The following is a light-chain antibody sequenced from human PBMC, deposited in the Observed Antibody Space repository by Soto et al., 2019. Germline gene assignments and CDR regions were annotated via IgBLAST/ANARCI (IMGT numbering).Light chain of an antibody. J-gene: IGKJ5*01. CDR1: QSVSSY. Sequence: EIVLTQSPATLSLSPGERATLSCRASQSVSSYLAWYQQKPGQAPRLLIYDASNRATGIQARFSGSGSGKDFTLTISSLEPEDFAVYYCQKRSNWPPTFGQETRLEIK. V-gene: IGKV3-11*01. CDR2: DAS. CDR3: QKRSNWPPT.